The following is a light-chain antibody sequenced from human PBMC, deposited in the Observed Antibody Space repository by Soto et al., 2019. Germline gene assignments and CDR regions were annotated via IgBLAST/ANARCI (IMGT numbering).Light chain of an antibody. V-gene: IGKV3-20*01. CDR3: QQYDSVPPWT. CDR1: QTVGRSY. CDR2: GTS. J-gene: IGKJ1*01. Sequence: ETVLTQSPDIMYLSPGERATLSCRASQTVGRSYLAWYQQKPGQAPRLLIFGTSTRATAIPDRFSGGGSGTDFTLTISSLDPEDYAVYFCQQYDSVPPWTFGQGTRVEV.